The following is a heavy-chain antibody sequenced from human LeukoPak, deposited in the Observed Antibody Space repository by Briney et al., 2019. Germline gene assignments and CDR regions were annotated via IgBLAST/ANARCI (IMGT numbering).Heavy chain of an antibody. CDR2: ISSSSNYI. V-gene: IGHV3-21*01. J-gene: IGHJ4*02. CDR3: AKDITAKDTAMGY. Sequence: MTGGSLRLSCAASGFTFSSYSMNWVRQAPGRGLEWVSSISSSSNYIYYADSLKGRFTVSRDNAKNSLYLQMNSLRAEDTAVYYCAKDITAKDTAMGYWGQGTLVTVSS. D-gene: IGHD5-18*01. CDR1: GFTFSSYS.